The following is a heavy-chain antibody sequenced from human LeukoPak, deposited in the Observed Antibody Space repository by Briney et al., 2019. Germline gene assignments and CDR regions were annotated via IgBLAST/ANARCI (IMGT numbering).Heavy chain of an antibody. J-gene: IGHJ5*02. D-gene: IGHD3-16*01. CDR1: GYTFTSYD. V-gene: IGHV1-8*01. CDR3: ARDRLMGYNWFDP. Sequence: GASVKVSCKASGYTFTSYDINWLRQATGQGLEWMGWMNPNSGNTGYAQKFQGRVTMTRNTSISTAYMELSSLRSEDTAVYYCARDRLMGYNWFDPWGQGTLVTVSS. CDR2: MNPNSGNT.